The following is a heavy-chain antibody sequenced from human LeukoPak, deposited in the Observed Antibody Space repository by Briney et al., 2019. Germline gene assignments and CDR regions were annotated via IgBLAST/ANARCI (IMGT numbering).Heavy chain of an antibody. V-gene: IGHV3-48*03. Sequence: GGSLRLSCAASGFTFSSYAMSWVRQAPGKGLEWVSYISRSGSTIYYADSVKGRFTISRDNAKNSLYLQMNSLRAEDAAVYYCARDLGYYDSSGYYYGSSYYYYYYGMDVWGQGTTVTVSS. J-gene: IGHJ6*02. CDR2: ISRSGSTI. D-gene: IGHD3-22*01. CDR1: GFTFSSYA. CDR3: ARDLGYYDSSGYYYGSSYYYYYYGMDV.